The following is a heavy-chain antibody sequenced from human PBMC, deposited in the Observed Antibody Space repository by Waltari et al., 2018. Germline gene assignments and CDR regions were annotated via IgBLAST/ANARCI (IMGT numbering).Heavy chain of an antibody. Sequence: EVQLVESGGGLVQPGRSLRLSCTDSGFTFGDYAMSWVRQAPGKGLEWVGFIRSKAYGGTTEYAASVKGRFTISRDDSKSIAYLQMNSLKTEDTAVYYCTRGQLSGLSYWGQGTLVTVSS. J-gene: IGHJ4*02. CDR3: TRGQLSGLSY. D-gene: IGHD5-18*01. CDR1: GFTFGDYA. CDR2: IRSKAYGGTT. V-gene: IGHV3-49*04.